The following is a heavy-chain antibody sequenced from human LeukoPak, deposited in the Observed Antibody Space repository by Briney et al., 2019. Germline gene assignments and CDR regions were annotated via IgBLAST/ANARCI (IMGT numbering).Heavy chain of an antibody. CDR3: AREPTGIVGANGAFDI. Sequence: SETLSLTCTVSGGSISSYYWSWIRQPPGKGLEWIGYIYYSGSTNYNPSLKSRVTISVDTSKNQFSLKLSSVTAADTAVYYCAREPTGIVGANGAFDIWGQGTMVTVSS. V-gene: IGHV4-59*01. J-gene: IGHJ3*02. CDR2: IYYSGST. D-gene: IGHD1-26*01. CDR1: GGSISSYY.